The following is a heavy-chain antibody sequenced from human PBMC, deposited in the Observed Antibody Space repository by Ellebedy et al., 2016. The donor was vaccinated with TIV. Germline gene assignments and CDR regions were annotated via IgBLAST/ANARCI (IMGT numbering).Heavy chain of an antibody. J-gene: IGHJ4*02. Sequence: GESLKISCQASGYNFTNYWIGWVRQMPGKGLEWMGVIYGGDSDTRYSPSFQGQVTISADKSTSTAYLQWSGLKAADTAIYYCARSYTNAWLFSGHWGQGTLVTVSS. V-gene: IGHV5-51*01. D-gene: IGHD3-9*01. CDR1: GYNFTNYW. CDR2: IYGGDSDT. CDR3: ARSYTNAWLFSGH.